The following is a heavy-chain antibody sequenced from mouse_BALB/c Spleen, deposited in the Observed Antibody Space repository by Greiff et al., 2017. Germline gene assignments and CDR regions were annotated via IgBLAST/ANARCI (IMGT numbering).Heavy chain of an antibody. CDR2: IWAGGST. CDR3: ARDYDSNYAMDY. CDR1: GFSLTSYG. D-gene: IGHD2-4*01. J-gene: IGHJ4*01. Sequence: VQLQESGPGLVAPSQSLSITCTVSGFSLTSYGVHWVRQPPGKGLEWLGVIWAGGSTNYNSALMSRLSISKDNSKSQVFLKMNSLQTDDTAMYYCARDYDSNYAMDYWGQGTSVTVSS. V-gene: IGHV2-9*02.